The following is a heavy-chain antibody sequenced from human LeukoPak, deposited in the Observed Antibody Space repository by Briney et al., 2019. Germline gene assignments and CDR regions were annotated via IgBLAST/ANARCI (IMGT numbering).Heavy chain of an antibody. CDR2: ISGSGGST. V-gene: IGHV3-23*01. Sequence: PGGSLRLSCAASGFTFSSYAMSWVRQAPGKGLEWVSAISGSGGSTYYADSVKGRFTISRDNSKNTLYLQMNSLRAEDTAVYYCAKDRSDIVVVPATGFDPWGQGTLVTVSS. D-gene: IGHD2-2*01. CDR1: GFTFSSYA. CDR3: AKDRSDIVVVPATGFDP. J-gene: IGHJ5*02.